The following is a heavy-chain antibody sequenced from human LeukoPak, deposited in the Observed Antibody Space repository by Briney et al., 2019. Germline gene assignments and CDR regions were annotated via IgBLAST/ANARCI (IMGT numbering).Heavy chain of an antibody. CDR1: GFTFSSYG. V-gene: IGHV3-30*18. Sequence: GGSLRLSCAASGFTFSSYGMHWVRQAPGKGLEWVAVISYDGSNKYYADSVKGRFTISRDNSKNTLYLQMNSLRAEDTAVYYCAKVSSGWYVDYFDYWGQGTLVTVS. CDR2: ISYDGSNK. CDR3: AKVSSGWYVDYFDY. J-gene: IGHJ4*02. D-gene: IGHD6-19*01.